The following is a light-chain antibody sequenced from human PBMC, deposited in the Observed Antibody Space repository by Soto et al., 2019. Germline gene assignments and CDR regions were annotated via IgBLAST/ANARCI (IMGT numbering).Light chain of an antibody. CDR2: GAS. CDR3: QQYGSSGT. V-gene: IGKV3-20*01. CDR1: QSVSSSY. J-gene: IGKJ1*01. Sequence: EIVLTQSPGTLSLSPGERAPLSCRASQSVSSSYLAWYQQNPGQAPRLLIYGASSRATGIPDRFSGSGSGTDFTLTISRLEPEDFAVYYCQQYGSSGTFGQGTKVDI.